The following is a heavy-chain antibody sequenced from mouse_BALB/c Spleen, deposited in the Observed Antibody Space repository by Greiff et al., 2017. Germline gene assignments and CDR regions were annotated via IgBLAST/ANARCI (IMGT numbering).Heavy chain of an antibody. V-gene: IGHV5-12-1*01. CDR1: GFAFSSYD. CDR3: ARRGDYDVDFAY. CDR2: ISSGGGST. J-gene: IGHJ3*01. D-gene: IGHD2-4*01. Sequence: EVQVVESGGGLVKPGGSLKLSCAASGFAFSSYDMSWVRQTPEKRLEWVAYISSGGGSTYYPDTVKGRFTISRDNAKNTLYLQMSSLKSEDTAMYYCARRGDYDVDFAYWGQGTLVTVSA.